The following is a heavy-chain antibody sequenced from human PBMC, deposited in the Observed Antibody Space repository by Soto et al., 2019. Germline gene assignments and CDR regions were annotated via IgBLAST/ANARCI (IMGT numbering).Heavy chain of an antibody. V-gene: IGHV4-39*01. CDR2: IYYSGST. D-gene: IGHD4-17*01. Sequence: QLQLQESGPGLVKVSETLSLTCTVSGGSISGSSYYWGWIRQPPGKGLEWIGSIYYSGSTYYNPSLKSRVTLSVDTSKNQFSLKLSSVTAADTAVYYCARFRDYGDRMDRVRWFDPWGQGTLVTVSS. J-gene: IGHJ5*02. CDR1: GGSISGSSYY. CDR3: ARFRDYGDRMDRVRWFDP.